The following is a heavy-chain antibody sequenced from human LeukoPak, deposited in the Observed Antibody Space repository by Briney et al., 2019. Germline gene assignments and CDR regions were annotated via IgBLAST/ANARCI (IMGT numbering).Heavy chain of an antibody. CDR2: IYHSGST. CDR1: GYSISSGYY. J-gene: IGHJ5*02. Sequence: PSETLSLTCAVSGYSISSGYYWGWIRQPPGKGLEWIGSIYHSGSTYYNPSLKSRVTISVDTSENQFSLKLSSVTAADTAVYYCARVVVQLGDWFDPWGQGTLVTVSS. CDR3: ARVVVQLGDWFDP. V-gene: IGHV4-38-2*01. D-gene: IGHD1-1*01.